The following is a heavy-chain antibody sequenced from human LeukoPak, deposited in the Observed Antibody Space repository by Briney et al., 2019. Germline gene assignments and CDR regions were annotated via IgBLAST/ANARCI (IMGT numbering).Heavy chain of an antibody. CDR3: ARRVVITADAFDT. J-gene: IGHJ3*02. CDR1: GGSISSYY. D-gene: IGHD3-22*01. Sequence: PSETLSLTCTVSGGSISSYYWSWIRQPPGKGLEWIGYIYYSGSTNYNPSLKSRVTISVDTSKNQFSLKLSSVTAADTAVYYCARRVVITADAFDTWGQGTMVTVSS. CDR2: IYYSGST. V-gene: IGHV4-59*01.